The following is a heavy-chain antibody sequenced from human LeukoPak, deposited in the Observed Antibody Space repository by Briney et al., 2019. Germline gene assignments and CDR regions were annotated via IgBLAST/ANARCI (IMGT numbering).Heavy chain of an antibody. CDR1: GGSFSGYY. CDR3: ARGGYDRSDY. Sequence: KSSETLSLTCAVYGGSFSGYYWSWIRQPPGKGLEWIGEINHSRSTNYNPSLKSRVTISVDTSKNQFSLKLSSVTAADTAVYYCARGGYDRSDYWGQGTLVTVSS. V-gene: IGHV4-34*01. D-gene: IGHD5-12*01. J-gene: IGHJ4*02. CDR2: INHSRST.